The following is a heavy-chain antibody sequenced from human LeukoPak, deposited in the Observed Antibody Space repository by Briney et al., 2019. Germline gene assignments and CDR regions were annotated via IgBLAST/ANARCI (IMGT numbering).Heavy chain of an antibody. Sequence: PGGSLRLSCAASGFLFTNYGMSWVRQAPGKGLEWVAGVGISATATYYAGSVKGRFTISRDNSKNTLYLQMNSLRAEDTAVYYCAKDRGTRFYDSSGSDYWGQGTLVTVSS. V-gene: IGHV3-23*01. D-gene: IGHD3-22*01. J-gene: IGHJ4*02. CDR2: VGISATAT. CDR3: AKDRGTRFYDSSGSDY. CDR1: GFLFTNYG.